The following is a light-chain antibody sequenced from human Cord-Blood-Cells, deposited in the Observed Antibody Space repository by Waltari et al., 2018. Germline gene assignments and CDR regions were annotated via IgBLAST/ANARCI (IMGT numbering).Light chain of an antibody. J-gene: IGLJ3*02. V-gene: IGLV2-23*01. CDR3: CSYAGSSTWV. CDR2: EGS. CDR1: SSDVGSYNL. Sequence: QSALTPPASVSGSPVQSITTSCTGTSSDVGSYNLVPWYQQHPGKAPKLMFYEGSKRPSGVSNCFSGSKSGNTASLTISGLQAEDEADYYCCSYAGSSTWVFGGGTKLTVL.